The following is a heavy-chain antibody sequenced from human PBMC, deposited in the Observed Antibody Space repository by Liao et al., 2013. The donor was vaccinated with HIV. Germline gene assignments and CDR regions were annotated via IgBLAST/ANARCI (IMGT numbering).Heavy chain of an antibody. J-gene: IGHJ3*01. CDR1: GASISDSY. D-gene: IGHD1-14*01. V-gene: IGHV4-4*07. CDR3: ARGLLNLGLL. Sequence: QVQLQESGPGLVKTSETLSLTCTVSGASISDSYWSWIRQPAGKGLQWIGRTHTSGSTKYNPSLKSRLAMSVDTSKHQFSLKLTSVTAADTAVYYCARGLLNLGLLWGQGTTVTVSS. CDR2: THTSGST.